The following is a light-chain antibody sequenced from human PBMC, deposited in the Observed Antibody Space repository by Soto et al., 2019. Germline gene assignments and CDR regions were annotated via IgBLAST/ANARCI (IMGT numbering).Light chain of an antibody. CDR3: NSYRTVSTYV. CDR1: SSDIGGYNF. V-gene: IGLV2-14*01. Sequence: QSALTQPASVSGSPGQSITIACTGTSSDIGGYNFVSWYQQHPGKAPKLLIYDVGNRPSWVSNRFSGSKSGNTASLTISGLQDEDEAHYYCNSYRTVSTYVFGTGTKLTVL. J-gene: IGLJ1*01. CDR2: DVG.